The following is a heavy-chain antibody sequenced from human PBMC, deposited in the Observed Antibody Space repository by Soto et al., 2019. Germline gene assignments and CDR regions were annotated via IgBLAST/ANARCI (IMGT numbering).Heavy chain of an antibody. Sequence: PSETLSLTCTVSGGSISSGGYYWSWIRQHPGKGLEWIGYIYYSGSTYYNPSLKSRVTISVDTSKNQFSLTLSSVTAADTAVYYCARSNRITMVPFKRYYGMDVWGQETTVTVSS. J-gene: IGHJ6*02. CDR1: GGSISSGGYY. CDR2: IYYSGST. CDR3: ARSNRITMVPFKRYYGMDV. V-gene: IGHV4-31*03. D-gene: IGHD3-10*01.